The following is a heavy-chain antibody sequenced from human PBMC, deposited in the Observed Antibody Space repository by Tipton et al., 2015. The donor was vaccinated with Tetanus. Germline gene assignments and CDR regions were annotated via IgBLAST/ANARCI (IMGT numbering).Heavy chain of an antibody. Sequence: SLRLSCAASGFTFSSYSMNWVRQAPGKGLEWVSSIGSTDYIYDADSERGRFTVSRDNAKNSLYLQMNSLRAEDTAVYYCAKDRHYYDSSGYYYYFDYWGQGTLVTVSS. CDR2: IGSTDYI. CDR3: AKDRHYYDSSGYYYYFDY. CDR1: GFTFSSYS. V-gene: IGHV3-21*01. J-gene: IGHJ4*02. D-gene: IGHD3-22*01.